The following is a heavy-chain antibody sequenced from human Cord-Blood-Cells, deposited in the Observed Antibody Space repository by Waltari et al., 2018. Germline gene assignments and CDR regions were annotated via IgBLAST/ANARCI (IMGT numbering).Heavy chain of an antibody. CDR3: ASRRIYDCWSGYFDY. Sequence: QVQLVHSGAEVKKPGASVKVSCKVSGYTLTELPMHLVRQAPGNGFEWMGCLDPEDVEPIYAQKFRGRVTMTEDTSTDTAYRERSSLRAEDTAVYYCASRRIYDCWSGYFDYWGQGTLVTVSS. D-gene: IGHD3-3*01. V-gene: IGHV1-24*01. CDR2: LDPEDVEP. J-gene: IGHJ4*02. CDR1: GYTLTELP.